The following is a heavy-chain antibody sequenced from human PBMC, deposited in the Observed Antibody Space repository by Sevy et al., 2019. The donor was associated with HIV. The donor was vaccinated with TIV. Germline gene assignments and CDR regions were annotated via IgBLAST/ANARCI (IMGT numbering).Heavy chain of an antibody. CDR1: GFTFSSYW. Sequence: GGSLRLSCAASGFTFSSYWMSWVRQAPRKGLEWVATMKQDGSEKYYVDSVKGRFTISRDNAKHSLYLQMNSLRAEDTAVYYCVREGLGGFSYSLDCWGQGTLVTVSS. D-gene: IGHD5-18*01. V-gene: IGHV3-7*01. CDR3: VREGLGGFSYSLDC. J-gene: IGHJ4*02. CDR2: MKQDGSEK.